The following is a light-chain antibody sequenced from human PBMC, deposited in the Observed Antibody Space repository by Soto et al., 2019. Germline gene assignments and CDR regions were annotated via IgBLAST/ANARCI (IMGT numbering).Light chain of an antibody. CDR3: QQYSNWPPIT. V-gene: IGKV3-15*01. J-gene: IGKJ5*01. CDR1: QSVGTN. Sequence: VLTQSPATLSVSPGEGAILSCRASQSVGTNLAWYQQKPGQAPRLLIYDTSTRATGIPARFSGSGSGTEFTLTISSLQSEDFAVYYCQQYSNWPPITFGQGTRLEIK. CDR2: DTS.